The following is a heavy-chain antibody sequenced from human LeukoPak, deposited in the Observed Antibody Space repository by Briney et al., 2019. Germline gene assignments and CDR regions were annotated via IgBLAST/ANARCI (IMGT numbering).Heavy chain of an antibody. V-gene: IGHV1-2*02. J-gene: IGHJ5*02. CDR1: GYTLTELS. CDR2: INPNSGGT. CDR3: FAGLP. D-gene: IGHD5-12*01. Sequence: ASVKVSCKVSGYTLTELSMHWVRQAPGQGLEWMGWINPNSGGTNYAQKFQGRVTMTRDTSISTAYMELSRLRSDDTAVYYCFAGLPWGQGTLVTVSS.